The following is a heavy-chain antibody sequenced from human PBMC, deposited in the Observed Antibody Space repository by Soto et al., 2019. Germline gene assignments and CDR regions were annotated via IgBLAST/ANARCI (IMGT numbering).Heavy chain of an antibody. Sequence: QVQLQESGPGLVKPSETLSLTCTVSGGSISSYYWSWIRQPPGKGLEWIGYIYYSGSTNYNPSLKSRVTISVDTSKNQFSLKLSSVTAADTAVYYCARNIVVVPAPGVWENWFDPWGQGTLVTVSS. V-gene: IGHV4-59*08. CDR1: GGSISSYY. D-gene: IGHD2-2*01. J-gene: IGHJ5*02. CDR3: ARNIVVVPAPGVWENWFDP. CDR2: IYYSGST.